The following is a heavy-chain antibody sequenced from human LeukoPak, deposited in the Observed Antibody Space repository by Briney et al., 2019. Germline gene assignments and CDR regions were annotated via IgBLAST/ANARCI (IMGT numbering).Heavy chain of an antibody. CDR2: ISAYNGNT. Sequence: ASVKVSCKASGYTFTSYGISRVRQAPGQGLEWMGWISAYNGNTNYAQKLQGRVTMTTDTSTSTAYMELRSLRSDDTAVYYCARVADRWLASYYYGMDVWGQGTTVTVSS. CDR1: GYTFTSYG. J-gene: IGHJ6*02. V-gene: IGHV1-18*01. D-gene: IGHD6-19*01. CDR3: ARVADRWLASYYYGMDV.